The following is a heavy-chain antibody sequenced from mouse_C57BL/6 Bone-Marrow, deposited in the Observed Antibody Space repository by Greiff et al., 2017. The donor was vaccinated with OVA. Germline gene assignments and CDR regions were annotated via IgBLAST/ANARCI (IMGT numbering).Heavy chain of an antibody. CDR1: GYAFSSSW. V-gene: IGHV1-82*01. CDR3: ANTYGSSYETWFAY. Sequence: QVHVKQSGPELVKPGASVKISCKASGYAFSSSWMNWVKQRPGKGLEWIGRIYPGDGDTNYNGKFKGKATLTADKSSSTAYMQLSSLTSEDSAVYFCANTYGSSYETWFAYWGQGTLVTVSA. CDR2: IYPGDGDT. D-gene: IGHD1-1*01. J-gene: IGHJ3*01.